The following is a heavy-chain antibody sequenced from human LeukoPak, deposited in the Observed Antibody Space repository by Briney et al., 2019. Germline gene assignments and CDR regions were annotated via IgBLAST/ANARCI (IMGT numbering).Heavy chain of an antibody. CDR3: ARLHYDVLTGPFDY. V-gene: IGHV1-8*03. D-gene: IGHD3-9*01. J-gene: IGHJ4*02. Sequence: ASVKVSCKASGYTFTSYDINWVRQATGQGLEWMGWMNPNSGNTGYAQKFQGRVTITRNTSISTAYMELSSLRAEDTAVYYCARLHYDVLTGPFDYWGQGTLVTVSS. CDR1: GYTFTSYD. CDR2: MNPNSGNT.